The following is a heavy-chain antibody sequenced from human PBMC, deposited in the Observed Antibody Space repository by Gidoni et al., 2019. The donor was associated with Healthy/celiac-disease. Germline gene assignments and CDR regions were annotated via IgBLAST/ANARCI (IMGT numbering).Heavy chain of an antibody. CDR3: ARGPSCSGGSCNDAFDI. V-gene: IGHV4-59*01. CDR1: GGSISSYY. Sequence: QVQLQESGPGLVKPSETLSLTCTVSGGSISSYYWSWIRQPPGKGLEWIGYIYYSGSTNYNPSLKSRVTISVDTSKNQFSLKLSSVTAADTAVYYCARGPSCSGGSCNDAFDIWGQGTMVTVSS. J-gene: IGHJ3*02. D-gene: IGHD2-15*01. CDR2: IYYSGST.